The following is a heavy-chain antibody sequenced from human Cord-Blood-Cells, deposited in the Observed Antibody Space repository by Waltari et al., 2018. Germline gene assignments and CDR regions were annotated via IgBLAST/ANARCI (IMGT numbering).Heavy chain of an antibody. Sequence: EVQLVESGGGLVQPGGSLRLSCAASGFTFSSYWMSWVCQAPGKGLEWVANIKQDGSEKYYVDSVKGRFTISRDNAKNSLYLQMNSLRAEDTAVYYCASSAPYYDFWSGQSAFDIWGQGTMVTVSS. CDR1: GFTFSSYW. V-gene: IGHV3-7*01. J-gene: IGHJ3*02. D-gene: IGHD3-3*01. CDR2: IKQDGSEK. CDR3: ASSAPYYDFWSGQSAFDI.